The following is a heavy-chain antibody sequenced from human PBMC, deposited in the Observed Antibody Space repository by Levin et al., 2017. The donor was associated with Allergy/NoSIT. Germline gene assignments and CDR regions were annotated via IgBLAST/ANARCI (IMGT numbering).Heavy chain of an antibody. CDR1: GFTFSSYA. V-gene: IGHV3-30*04. J-gene: IGHJ4*02. Sequence: GGSLRLSCAASGFTFSSYAMHWVRQAPGKGLEWVAVISYDGSNKYYADSVKGRFTISRDNSKNTLYLQMNSLRAEDTAVYYCARQNRAKSGSYYGGCDYWGQGTLVTVSS. CDR3: ARQNRAKSGSYYGGCDY. CDR2: ISYDGSNK. D-gene: IGHD1-26*01.